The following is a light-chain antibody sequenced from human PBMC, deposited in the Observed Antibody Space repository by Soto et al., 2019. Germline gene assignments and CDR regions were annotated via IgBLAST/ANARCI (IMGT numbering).Light chain of an antibody. V-gene: IGKV1-5*03. CDR3: QPYQSYWT. CDR1: QSISTW. Sequence: DIQMTQSPSTLSASVGDRVTITCRASQSISTWLAWYQQKPGKAPKLLIYKASSLESGVPSRFSGSGSGTEFTLTICSLQPDYFATYYCQPYQSYWTFGQWTKVEIK. CDR2: KAS. J-gene: IGKJ1*01.